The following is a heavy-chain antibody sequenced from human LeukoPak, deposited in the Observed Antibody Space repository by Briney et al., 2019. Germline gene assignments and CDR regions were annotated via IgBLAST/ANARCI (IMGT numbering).Heavy chain of an antibody. D-gene: IGHD1-26*01. J-gene: IGHJ5*02. CDR3: AWGGRRIMGAFDP. Sequence: GESLKISCKGSGYSFASYWIVWVRQMPGKGLEWMGIIYPGDSDIRYSPSFQGQVTISADKSTAYLQWSSLKASDTAMYYCAWGGRRIMGAFDPWGQGTLVTVSS. V-gene: IGHV5-51*01. CDR1: GYSFASYW. CDR2: IYPGDSDI.